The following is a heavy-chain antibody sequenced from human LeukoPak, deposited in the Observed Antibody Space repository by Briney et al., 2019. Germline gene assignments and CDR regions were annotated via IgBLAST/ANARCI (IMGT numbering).Heavy chain of an antibody. J-gene: IGHJ2*01. V-gene: IGHV4-4*07. D-gene: IGHD4-17*01. CDR2: IYTSGST. Sequence: SETLSLTCTVSGGSISSYYWSWIRQPAGKGLEWIGHIYTSGSTNYNPSLKSRVTMSVDTSKNQFSLKLSSVTAADTAVYYCASGPYGDYVPYYWYFDLWGRGTLVTVSS. CDR1: GGSISSYY. CDR3: ASGPYGDYVPYYWYFDL.